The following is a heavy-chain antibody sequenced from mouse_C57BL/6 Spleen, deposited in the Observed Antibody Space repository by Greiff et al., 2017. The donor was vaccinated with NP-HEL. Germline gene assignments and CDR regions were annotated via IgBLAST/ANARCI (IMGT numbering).Heavy chain of an antibody. D-gene: IGHD1-2*01. J-gene: IGHJ2*01. Sequence: QVQLKESGAELVKPGASVKISCKASGYAFSSYWMNWVKQRPGEGLEWIGQIYPGDGDTNYNGKFKGKATLTADKSSSTAYMQLSSLTSEDSAVCFCASGWSEYFAYWGQGTPLTVSS. CDR1: GYAFSSYW. CDR3: ASGWSEYFAY. CDR2: IYPGDGDT. V-gene: IGHV1-80*01.